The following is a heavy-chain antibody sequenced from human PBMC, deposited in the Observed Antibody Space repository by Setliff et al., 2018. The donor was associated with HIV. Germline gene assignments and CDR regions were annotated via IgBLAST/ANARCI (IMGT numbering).Heavy chain of an antibody. CDR1: GGSISSYY. D-gene: IGHD2-21*01. Sequence: KPSETLSLTCTVSGGSISSYYWTWIRHPPGKGLEWIGYLHYNGNTNSNSSLKSRLTMAVDTSRNHFSLKLNSVTTADTALYYCAGYCGGGSCASSWGKGTMVTVSS. CDR2: LHYNGNT. J-gene: IGHJ3*01. CDR3: AGYCGGGSCASS. V-gene: IGHV4-59*01.